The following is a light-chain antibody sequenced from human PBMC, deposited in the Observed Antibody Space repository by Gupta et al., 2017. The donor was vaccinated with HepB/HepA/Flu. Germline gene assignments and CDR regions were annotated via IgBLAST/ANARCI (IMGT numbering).Light chain of an antibody. CDR3: CSFAGTWTFCI. CDR1: SDDIGAYNY. J-gene: IGLJ2*01. CDR2: EVN. V-gene: IGLV2-11*01. Sequence: QSALTQPRSVSGSPGQSVTISCTGTSDDIGAYNYVSWYQQHPGKAPKCIIYEVNERPSGIPDRFAGSKSGNTASLTITGLQPEDEADDDCCSFAGTWTFCILGGGTKITVL.